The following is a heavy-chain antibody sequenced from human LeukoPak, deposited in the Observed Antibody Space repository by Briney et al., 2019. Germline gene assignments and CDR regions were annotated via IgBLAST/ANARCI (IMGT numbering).Heavy chain of an antibody. CDR1: GGSFSGYY. CDR2: INHSGST. CDR3: ARHPKRGRTVYFDY. Sequence: SETLSLTCAVYGGSFSGYYWSWNRQPPGKGLEWIGEINHSGSTNYNPSLKSRVTISVDTSKNQFSLKLSSVTAADTAVYYCARHPKRGRTVYFDYWGQGTLVTVSS. J-gene: IGHJ4*02. V-gene: IGHV4-34*01. D-gene: IGHD1-26*01.